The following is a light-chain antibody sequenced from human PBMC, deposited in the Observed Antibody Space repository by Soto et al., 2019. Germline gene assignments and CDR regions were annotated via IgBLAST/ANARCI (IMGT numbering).Light chain of an antibody. Sequence: DIVMTQSPDSLVMSLGERATVNCKSSQSVLFDSNNKNYMAWYQQKPGQPPQLLIYWASIREFGVPDRFSGSGSGTDFTLTIDGLQAEDVAVYYCQQYYGTPYTFGQGTKLEIK. J-gene: IGKJ2*01. V-gene: IGKV4-1*01. CDR3: QQYYGTPYT. CDR2: WAS. CDR1: QSVLFDSNNKNY.